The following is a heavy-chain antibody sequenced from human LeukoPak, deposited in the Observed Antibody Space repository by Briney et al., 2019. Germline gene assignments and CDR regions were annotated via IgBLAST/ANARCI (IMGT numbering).Heavy chain of an antibody. Sequence: GGSLRLFCAASGFTFSSYWMQWVRQAPGKGLVWVSRINSDGSSTSYADSVKGRFTISRDNSKNTLYLQMNSLRAEDTAVYYCAKDHPYYDFWSGYRDYWGQGTLVTVSS. CDR1: GFTFSSYW. CDR3: AKDHPYYDFWSGYRDY. D-gene: IGHD3-3*01. J-gene: IGHJ4*02. CDR2: INSDGSST. V-gene: IGHV3-74*01.